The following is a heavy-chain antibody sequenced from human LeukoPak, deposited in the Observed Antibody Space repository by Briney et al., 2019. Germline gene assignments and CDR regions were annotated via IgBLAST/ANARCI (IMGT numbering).Heavy chain of an antibody. D-gene: IGHD3-9*01. CDR3: ARGTNFDWLLLY. V-gene: IGHV3-21*01. CDR1: GFTFSSYS. Sequence: GGSLRLSCAASGFTFSSYSMNWVRQAPGKGLEWVSSISSSSSYIYYADSVKGRFTISRDNAKNSLYLQMNSLRAEDTAVYYCARGTNFDWLLLYWGQGTLVTVSS. J-gene: IGHJ4*02. CDR2: ISSSSSYI.